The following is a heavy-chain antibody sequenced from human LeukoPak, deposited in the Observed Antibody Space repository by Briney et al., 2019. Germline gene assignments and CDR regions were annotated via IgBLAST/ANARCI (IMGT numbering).Heavy chain of an antibody. V-gene: IGHV4-59*10. D-gene: IGHD3-16*01. CDR1: GGSISSYY. Sequence: SETLSLTCAVYGGSISSYYWSWIRQPAGKGLEWIGRIYTSGSTNYNPSLKSRVTISVDTSKNQFSLKLSSVTAADTAVYYCARSDYDYVWGRKRAHNWFDPWGQGTLVTVSS. CDR3: ARSDYDYVWGRKRAHNWFDP. J-gene: IGHJ5*02. CDR2: IYTSGST.